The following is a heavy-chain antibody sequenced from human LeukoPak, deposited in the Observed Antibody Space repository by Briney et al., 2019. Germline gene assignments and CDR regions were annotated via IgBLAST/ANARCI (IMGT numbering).Heavy chain of an antibody. V-gene: IGHV3-48*02. CDR2: ISSSSTTI. CDR3: ARERVIAAAGDGFDS. D-gene: IGHD2-21*01. CDR1: GFTFSDYS. Sequence: GGSLRLSCAASGFTFSDYSMNWVRQAPGKGLEWVSYISSSSTTIFYADSVKGRFTISRDNAKNSLFLQMNVLRYEDTALYYCARERVIAAAGDGFDSWGQGTLVTVSS. J-gene: IGHJ4*02.